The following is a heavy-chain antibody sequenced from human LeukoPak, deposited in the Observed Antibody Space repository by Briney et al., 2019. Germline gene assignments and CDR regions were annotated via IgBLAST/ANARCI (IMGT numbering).Heavy chain of an antibody. Sequence: PSETLSLTCTVSGGSISSYYWSWIRQPPGKGLEWIGYIYYSGSTYYNPSLKSRVTISVDTSKNQFSLKLSSVTAADTAVYYCARRVGLDWFDPWGQGTLVTVSS. CDR3: ARRVGLDWFDP. CDR1: GGSISSYY. CDR2: IYYSGST. J-gene: IGHJ5*02. D-gene: IGHD1-26*01. V-gene: IGHV4-59*08.